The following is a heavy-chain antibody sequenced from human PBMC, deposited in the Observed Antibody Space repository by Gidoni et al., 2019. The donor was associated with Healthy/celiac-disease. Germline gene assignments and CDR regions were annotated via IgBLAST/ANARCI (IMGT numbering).Heavy chain of an antibody. CDR1: GYTFTSYG. CDR2: ISAYIGHT. Sequence: QVQLGQAGAEVKKPGASVKVSCKASGYTFTSYGISWVRQAPGQGLEWMGWISAYIGHTHSAHQLQGRVPMTTDTSTSTAYMDLSTLRSAHTAVSYCASDDARTVTTPCGQGPLVTFSS. J-gene: IGHJ5*02. V-gene: IGHV1-18*04. CDR3: ASDDARTVTTP. D-gene: IGHD1-7*01.